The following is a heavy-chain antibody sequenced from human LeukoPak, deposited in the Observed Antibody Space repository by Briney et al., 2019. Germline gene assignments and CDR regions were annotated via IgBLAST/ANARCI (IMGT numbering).Heavy chain of an antibody. J-gene: IGHJ3*02. D-gene: IGHD2-15*01. CDR2: ISAYNGNT. V-gene: IGHV1-18*01. CDR3: ASYSQDGNYAFDI. Sequence: GASVKLSCKASGYTFTSYGISWVRQAPGQGLEWMGWISAYNGNTNYAQKLQGRVTMTTDTSTSTAYMELRSLRSDDTAVYYCASYSQDGNYAFDIWGQGTMVTVSS. CDR1: GYTFTSYG.